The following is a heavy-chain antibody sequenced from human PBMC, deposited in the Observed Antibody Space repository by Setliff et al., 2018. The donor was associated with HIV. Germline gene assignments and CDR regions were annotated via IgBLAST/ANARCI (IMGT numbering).Heavy chain of an antibody. CDR2: MSTGGDIK. CDR3: VRDPIEGYPDYFDY. D-gene: IGHD1-26*01. J-gene: IGHJ4*02. CDR1: GFTFSSYV. Sequence: AGGSLRLSCAATGFTFSSYVLHWVRQAPGKGLEWVAVMSTGGDIKIYADSVKGRFTISRDNSKNTLFLQMNSLRPEDTATYYCVRDPIEGYPDYFDYWGQGTLVTV. V-gene: IGHV3-30-3*01.